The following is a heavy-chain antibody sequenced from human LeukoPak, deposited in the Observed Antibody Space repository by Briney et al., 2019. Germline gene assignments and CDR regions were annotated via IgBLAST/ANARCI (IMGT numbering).Heavy chain of an antibody. CDR1: GGSISSGGYY. CDR2: IYTSGNT. D-gene: IGHD3-22*01. CDR3: ASLTTAEAFDI. Sequence: PSETLSLTCTVSGGSISSGGYYWSWIRQPAGKGLEWIGRIYTSGNTNYNPSLKSRVTISVDTSKNQFSLKLSSVTAADTAVYYCASLTTAEAFDIWGQGTMVTVSS. V-gene: IGHV4-61*02. J-gene: IGHJ3*02.